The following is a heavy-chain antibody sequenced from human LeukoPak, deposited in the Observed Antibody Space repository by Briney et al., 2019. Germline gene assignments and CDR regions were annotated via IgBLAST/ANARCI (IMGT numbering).Heavy chain of an antibody. Sequence: SETLSLTCTVSGDSISDNYWSWLRQPAGKGLEWIGRIYISGSTNYNPSLMSRVTMSLDTSKNQFSLELNSVTAADTAIYYCARGGDYNKPFEYWGQGTLVTVSS. D-gene: IGHD4-11*01. CDR3: ARGGDYNKPFEY. CDR1: GDSISDNY. V-gene: IGHV4-4*07. CDR2: IYISGST. J-gene: IGHJ4*02.